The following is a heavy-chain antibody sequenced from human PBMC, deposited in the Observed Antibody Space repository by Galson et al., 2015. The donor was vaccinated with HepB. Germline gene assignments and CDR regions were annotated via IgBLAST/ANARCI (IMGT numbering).Heavy chain of an antibody. CDR1: GYTFSSYS. D-gene: IGHD2-15*01. V-gene: IGHV1-18*01. J-gene: IGHJ5*02. CDR2: INPYNHNT. CDR3: ARGALVVVVDGTLNNWFYP. Sequence: SVKVSCKASGYTFSSYSITWVRQAPGQGLEWMGWINPYNHNTNYARHLQDRVTMTTETSTNTAYMELRSLRSDYTAVYYCARGALVVVVDGTLNNWFYPWGQGTLGTVSS.